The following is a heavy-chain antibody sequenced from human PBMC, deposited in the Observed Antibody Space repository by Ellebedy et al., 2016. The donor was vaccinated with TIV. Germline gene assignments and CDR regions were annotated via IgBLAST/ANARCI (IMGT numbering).Heavy chain of an antibody. V-gene: IGHV4-34*01. CDR1: GGSLSTYS. CDR3: ASPLARGAMYGRAFDI. CDR2: IESGRT. J-gene: IGHJ3*02. D-gene: IGHD3-10*01. Sequence: MPGGSLRLSCAAYGGSLSTYSWTWIRQPPGKGLEWNGEIESGRTTYTPSHKSRVTLSVDTSKNQFSLQLSSVTAADTAIYFCASPLARGAMYGRAFDIWGQGTVVAVSS.